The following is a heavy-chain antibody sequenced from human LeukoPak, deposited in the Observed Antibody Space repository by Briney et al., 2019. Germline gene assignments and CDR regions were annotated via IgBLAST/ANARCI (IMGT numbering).Heavy chain of an antibody. CDR1: GFTFSSYE. J-gene: IGHJ4*01. CDR2: ISYSGSPI. V-gene: IGHV3-48*03. CDR3: ATVGREARPGY. Sequence: PGGSLRLSCAASGFTFSSYEMNWVRQAPGEGLEWFSYISYSGSPIYYADSVKGRFTISRDNAKNSLYLQMNSLRAEDTAVYYCATVGREARPGYWGHGTLVTVSS. D-gene: IGHD6-6*01.